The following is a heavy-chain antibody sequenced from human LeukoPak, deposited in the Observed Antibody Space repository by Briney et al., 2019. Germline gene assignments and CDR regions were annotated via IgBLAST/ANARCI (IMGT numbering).Heavy chain of an antibody. D-gene: IGHD3-22*01. J-gene: IGHJ3*02. CDR3: ARELPRITMIVVARGSAFDI. V-gene: IGHV1-24*01. CDR2: FDPEDGET. Sequence: GASVKVSCKVSGYTLTELSMHWVRQAPGKGLEWMGGFDPEDGETIYAQKFQGRVTMTEDTSTDTAYMEMSRLRSNDTAVYYCARELPRITMIVVARGSAFDIWGQGTMVTVSS. CDR1: GYTLTELS.